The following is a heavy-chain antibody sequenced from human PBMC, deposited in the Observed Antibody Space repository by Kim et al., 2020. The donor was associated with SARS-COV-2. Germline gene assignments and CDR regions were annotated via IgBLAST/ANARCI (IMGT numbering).Heavy chain of an antibody. CDR3: ARDHARQWLVPNWYFDL. D-gene: IGHD6-19*01. J-gene: IGHJ2*01. Sequence: VKGRFTISRDNSKNTLYLQMNSLRAEDTAVYYCARDHARQWLVPNWYFDLWGRGTLVTVSS. V-gene: IGHV3-30*01.